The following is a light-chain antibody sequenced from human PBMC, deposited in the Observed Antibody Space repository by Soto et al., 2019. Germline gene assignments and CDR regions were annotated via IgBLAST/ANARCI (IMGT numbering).Light chain of an antibody. CDR3: FSFTTTSTHV. Sequence: QSVLTQPPSVSGAPGQTITISCTGSSSNIGAGYDVHWYQQLPGRAPKLLIYGNNNRPSGVPDRFSGSKSGTSVSLAITGLRGEDEAEYFCFSFTTTSTHVFGTGTKLTVL. V-gene: IGLV1-40*01. J-gene: IGLJ1*01. CDR1: SSNIGAGYD. CDR2: GNN.